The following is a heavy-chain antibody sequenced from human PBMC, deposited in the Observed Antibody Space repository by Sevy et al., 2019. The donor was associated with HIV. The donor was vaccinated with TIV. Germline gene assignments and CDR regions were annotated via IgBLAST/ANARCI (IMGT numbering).Heavy chain of an antibody. CDR3: ARQPLDSSSWSPNYYYGMDV. J-gene: IGHJ6*02. V-gene: IGHV5-51*01. Sequence: GESLKISCKGSGYSFTSYWIGWVRQMPGKGLEWMGIIYPGDSDTRYSPSFQGQVTISADKSISTAYLQWSSLKASDTAMYYCARQPLDSSSWSPNYYYGMDVWGQGTTVTVSS. CDR1: GYSFTSYW. D-gene: IGHD6-13*01. CDR2: IYPGDSDT.